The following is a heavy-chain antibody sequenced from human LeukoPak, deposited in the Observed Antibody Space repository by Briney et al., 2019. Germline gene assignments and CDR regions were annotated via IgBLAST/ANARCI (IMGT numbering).Heavy chain of an antibody. Sequence: GGSLRLSCAASGLTFSSYGMIWVRQAPGKGLDWVAFIQYEGSNKHYADSVKGRFTISRDNSKNTLYLQMNSLRAEDTAVYYCAKELGWLVGPFDIWGQGIMVTVSS. J-gene: IGHJ3*02. V-gene: IGHV3-30*02. CDR3: AKELGWLVGPFDI. CDR2: IQYEGSNK. CDR1: GLTFSSYG. D-gene: IGHD6-19*01.